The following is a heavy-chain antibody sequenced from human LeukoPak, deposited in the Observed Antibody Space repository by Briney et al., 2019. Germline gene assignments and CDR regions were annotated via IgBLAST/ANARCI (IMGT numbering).Heavy chain of an antibody. Sequence: PGGSLRLSCAASGFTVSSNYMSWVHQAPGKGLEWVSVIYSGGSTYYADSVKGRFTISRDNSKNTLYLQMNSLRAEDTAVYYCARGSGYSYGYDSLFDYWGQGTLVTVSS. CDR2: IYSGGST. CDR3: ARGSGYSYGYDSLFDY. CDR1: GFTVSSNY. J-gene: IGHJ4*02. V-gene: IGHV3-66*01. D-gene: IGHD5-18*01.